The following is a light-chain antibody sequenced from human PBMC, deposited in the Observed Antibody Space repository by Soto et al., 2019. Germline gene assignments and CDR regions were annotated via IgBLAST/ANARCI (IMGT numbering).Light chain of an antibody. CDR2: GAS. V-gene: IGKV3-20*01. CDR3: QPYCNSTPYT. Sequence: IVLTQSPCTLSLSPGEGAILSCRASQSINSNYLAWYQQKPGQAPRLLIFGASNRASDIPNRFSGTGSWTDFTLTISRLEPEDFGVYYCQPYCNSTPYTFGQGTKLEIK. J-gene: IGKJ2*01. CDR1: QSINSNY.